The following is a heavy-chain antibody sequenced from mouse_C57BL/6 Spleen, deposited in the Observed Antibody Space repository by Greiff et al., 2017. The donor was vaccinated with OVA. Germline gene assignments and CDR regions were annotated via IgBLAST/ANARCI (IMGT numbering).Heavy chain of an antibody. CDR3: AKNSPIYYDYDGYAMDY. CDR2: IWSGGST. CDR1: GFSLTSYG. D-gene: IGHD2-4*01. V-gene: IGHV2-2*01. J-gene: IGHJ4*01. Sequence: QVQLQQSGPGLVQPSQSLSITCTVSGFSLTSYGVHWVRQSPGKGLEWLGVIWSGGSTDYNAAFISRLSISKDNSKSQVFFKMNSLQADDTAIYYCAKNSPIYYDYDGYAMDYWGQGTSVTVSS.